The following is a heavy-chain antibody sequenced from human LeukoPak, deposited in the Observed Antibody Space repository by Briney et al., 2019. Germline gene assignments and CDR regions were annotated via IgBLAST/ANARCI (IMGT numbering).Heavy chain of an antibody. V-gene: IGHV3-30*02. Sequence: PGGSLRLSSAPSGFTSRGYGMHWVRHGPGKGLEWVAFIGYDGGNTSYAASVKGGFTISRDNSTNTPYLQMNSLRAEDTAVSYCAKDFWVCSSTSCPYYYYYMDVWGKGTTVTVSS. CDR1: GFTSRGYG. J-gene: IGHJ6*03. CDR3: AKDFWVCSSTSCPYYYYYMDV. D-gene: IGHD2-2*01. CDR2: IGYDGGNT.